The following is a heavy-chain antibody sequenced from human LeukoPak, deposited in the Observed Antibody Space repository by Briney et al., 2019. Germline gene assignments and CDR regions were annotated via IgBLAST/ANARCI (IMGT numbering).Heavy chain of an antibody. V-gene: IGHV1-8*01. CDR1: GYTFTSYD. CDR3: ARGQLRYFDWLLEDYYYYGMDV. CDR2: MNPNSGNT. D-gene: IGHD3-9*01. J-gene: IGHJ6*02. Sequence: ASVKVSCKASGYTFTSYDINWVRQATGQALEWMGWMNPNSGNTGYAQKFQGRVTMTRNTSISTAYMELSSLRSEDTAVYYCARGQLRYFDWLLEDYYYYGMDVWGQGTTVTVSS.